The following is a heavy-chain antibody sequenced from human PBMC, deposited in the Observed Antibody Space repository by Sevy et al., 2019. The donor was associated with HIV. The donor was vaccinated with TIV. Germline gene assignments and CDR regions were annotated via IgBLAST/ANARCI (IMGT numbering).Heavy chain of an antibody. CDR3: AKGDKGDGYNLNY. J-gene: IGHJ4*02. D-gene: IGHD5-12*01. Sequence: GGSLRLSCAASGFTFDDYAMHWVRQAPGKGLEWVSGISWSSGSIGYADSVKGRFTISRDNTKNSLYLQMNSLRAEDTALYYCAKGDKGDGYNLNYWGQGTLVTVSS. CDR2: ISWSSGSI. CDR1: GFTFDDYA. V-gene: IGHV3-9*01.